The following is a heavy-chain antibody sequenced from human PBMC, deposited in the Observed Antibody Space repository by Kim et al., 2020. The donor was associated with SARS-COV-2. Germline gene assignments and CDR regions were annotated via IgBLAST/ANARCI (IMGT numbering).Heavy chain of an antibody. CDR1: GYTFTSYG. J-gene: IGHJ4*02. V-gene: IGHV1-18*01. CDR2: SSAYNGNT. Sequence: ASVKVSCKASGYTFTSYGISWVRQAPGQGLEWMGWSSAYNGNTNYAKKLQGRVTMTTHTSTSTAYMELRSLRSDDTAVYYCARDNVGELLWFGELFSFDYWGQGTLVTVSS. D-gene: IGHD3-10*01. CDR3: ARDNVGELLWFGELFSFDY.